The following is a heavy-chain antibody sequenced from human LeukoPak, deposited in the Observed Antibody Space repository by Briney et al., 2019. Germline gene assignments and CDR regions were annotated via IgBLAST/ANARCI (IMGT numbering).Heavy chain of an antibody. CDR1: GYTFISYY. V-gene: IGHV1-46*01. Sequence: ASVKVSCKASGYTFISYYMHWVRQAPGQGLEWMGIINPSGGTYYAQKFQGRVTMTRDTTTSTVYMEVSSLRSEDTAVYYCARAARDCSGSSCYLDYWGQRTLVTVSS. CDR2: INPSGGT. J-gene: IGHJ4*02. CDR3: ARAARDCSGSSCYLDY. D-gene: IGHD2-15*01.